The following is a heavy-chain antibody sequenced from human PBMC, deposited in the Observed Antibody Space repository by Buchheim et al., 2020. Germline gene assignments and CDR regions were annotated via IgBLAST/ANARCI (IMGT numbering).Heavy chain of an antibody. CDR1: GFTFSSYA. CDR3: AKEWMATTSLWGNQNRETDY. CDR2: ISGSGGST. J-gene: IGHJ4*02. V-gene: IGHV3-23*04. Sequence: EVQLVESGGGLVQPRGSLRLSCAASGFTFSSYAMSWVRQAPGKGLEWVSAISGSGGSTYYADSVKGRFTISRDNSKNKLYLQMNSLRAEDTAVYYCAKEWMATTSLWGNQNRETDYWGQGTL. D-gene: IGHD5-12*01.